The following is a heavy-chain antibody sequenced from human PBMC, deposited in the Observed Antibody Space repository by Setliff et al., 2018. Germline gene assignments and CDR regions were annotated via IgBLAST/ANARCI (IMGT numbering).Heavy chain of an antibody. CDR3: ARDRRIVGARHAFDI. CDR1: GGSISGSNYY. J-gene: IGHJ3*02. CDR2: IYHSGST. V-gene: IGHV4-39*07. Sequence: TVSGGSISGSNYYWGWIRQPPGKGLEWLGTIYHSGSTYYNPSLKSRVTISVDTSKNQFSLKLSSVTAADTAVYYCARDRRIVGARHAFDIWGQGTMVTVSS. D-gene: IGHD1-26*01.